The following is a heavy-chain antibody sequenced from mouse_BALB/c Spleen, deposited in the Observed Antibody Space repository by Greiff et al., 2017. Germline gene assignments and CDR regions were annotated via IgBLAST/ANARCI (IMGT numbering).Heavy chain of an antibody. CDR1: GFDFSRYW. CDR3: ARPAYYRYENYSMDY. J-gene: IGHJ4*01. V-gene: IGHV4-1*02. CDR2: INPDSSTI. D-gene: IGHD2-14*01. Sequence: EVKLMESGGGLVQPGGSLKLSCAASGFDFSRYWMSWVRQAPGKGLEWIGEINPDSSTINYTPSLKDKFIISRDNAKNTLYLQMSKVRSEDTALYYCARPAYYRYENYSMDYWGQGTSVTVSS.